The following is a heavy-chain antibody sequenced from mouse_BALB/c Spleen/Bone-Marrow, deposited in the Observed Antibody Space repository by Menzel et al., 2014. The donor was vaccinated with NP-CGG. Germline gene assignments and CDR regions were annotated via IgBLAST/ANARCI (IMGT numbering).Heavy chain of an antibody. D-gene: IGHD2-4*01. V-gene: IGHV1-54*01. CDR3: ARAIYDDNDAAGPFSY. CDR2: INPGSDSS. J-gene: IGHJ3*01. Sequence: QVQLQQSGAELVRPGTSVKVSCKASAYAFTNYLIEWIKKRPGQGLEWIGAINPGSDSSTYNEKFRGKATLTADNSSSAAYMQIRRLTSDDSAVYFCARAIYDDNDAAGPFSYWGHETLVTVSA. CDR1: AYAFTNYL.